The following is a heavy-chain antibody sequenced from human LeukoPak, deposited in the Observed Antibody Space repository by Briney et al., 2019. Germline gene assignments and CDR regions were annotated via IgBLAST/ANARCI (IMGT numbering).Heavy chain of an antibody. D-gene: IGHD2-21*02. J-gene: IGHJ4*02. V-gene: IGHV3-9*01. Sequence: GRSLRLSRAASGFTFDDYAMHWVRQAPGKGLEWVSGISWNSGSIGYADSVKGRFTISRDNAKNSLYLQMNSLRAEDTALYYCAKAMRLRDLRPPNFDYWGQGTLVTVSS. CDR1: GFTFDDYA. CDR2: ISWNSGSI. CDR3: AKAMRLRDLRPPNFDY.